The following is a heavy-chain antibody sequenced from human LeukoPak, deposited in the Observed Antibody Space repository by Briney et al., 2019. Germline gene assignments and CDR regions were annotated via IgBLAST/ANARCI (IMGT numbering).Heavy chain of an antibody. V-gene: IGHV3-74*01. CDR1: GFTFSSYA. CDR2: INSDGSST. CDR3: AREEYYYDSSPIDY. D-gene: IGHD3-22*01. Sequence: GGSLRLSCAASGFTFSSYAMSWVRQAPGKGLVWVSRINSDGSSTSYADSVKGRFTISRDNAKNTLYLQMNSLRAEDTAVYYCAREEYYYDSSPIDYWGQGTLVTVSS. J-gene: IGHJ4*02.